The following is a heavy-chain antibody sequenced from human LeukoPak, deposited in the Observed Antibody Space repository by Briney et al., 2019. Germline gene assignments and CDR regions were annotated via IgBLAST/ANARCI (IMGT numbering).Heavy chain of an antibody. J-gene: IGHJ4*02. CDR1: GASIRSYY. V-gene: IGHV4-59*01. CDR3: STDSPTGFDH. Sequence: SETLSLTCTVSGASIRSYYWSWTRQTPGKGLEWIGYIYHTGSTEYNPSLKSRVTISIGTSKNHFSLTLTSVTAADTAVYYCSTDSPTGFDHWGQGALVTVSS. CDR2: IYHTGST. D-gene: IGHD2-8*02.